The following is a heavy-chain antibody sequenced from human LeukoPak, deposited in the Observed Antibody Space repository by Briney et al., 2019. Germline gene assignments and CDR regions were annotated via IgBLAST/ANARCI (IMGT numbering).Heavy chain of an antibody. J-gene: IGHJ4*02. CDR1: GYTFTSYY. Sequence: ASVNVSCKASGYTFTSYYMHWVRQAPGQGLEWMGIINPSGGSTSYAQKFQGRVTMTRDTSTSTVYMELSSLRSEDTAVYYCAREFAPYYYGSGSSAFDYWGQGTLVTVSS. CDR3: AREFAPYYYGSGSSAFDY. CDR2: INPSGGST. D-gene: IGHD3-10*01. V-gene: IGHV1-46*01.